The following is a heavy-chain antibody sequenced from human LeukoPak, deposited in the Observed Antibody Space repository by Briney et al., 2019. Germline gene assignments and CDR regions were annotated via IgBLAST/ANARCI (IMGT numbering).Heavy chain of an antibody. CDR1: GYTFTSYD. CDR2: MNPNSGNT. CDR3: ARASGGDTMIVVVTNFDY. Sequence: ASVKVSCKASGYTFTSYDISWVRQATGQGLEWMGWMNPNSGNTGYAQKFRGRVTMTRNTSISTAYMELSSLRSEDTAVYYCARASGGDTMIVVVTNFDYWGQGTLVTVSS. J-gene: IGHJ4*02. V-gene: IGHV1-8*01. D-gene: IGHD3-22*01.